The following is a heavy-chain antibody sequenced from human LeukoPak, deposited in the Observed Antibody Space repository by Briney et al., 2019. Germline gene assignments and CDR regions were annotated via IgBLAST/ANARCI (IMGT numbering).Heavy chain of an antibody. Sequence: ASVTVSCKASGGTFRSYVISWVRQAPGQGLEWMGGIIPIFGTANYAHKFQGRVTNPPDESKGTTYIELSSLKSEDTAVYYCARDLEYYDSSGYPLGHYMDVWGKGTTVTVSS. CDR2: IIPIFGTA. CDR3: ARDLEYYDSSGYPLGHYMDV. J-gene: IGHJ6*03. CDR1: GGTFRSYV. D-gene: IGHD3-22*01. V-gene: IGHV1-69*13.